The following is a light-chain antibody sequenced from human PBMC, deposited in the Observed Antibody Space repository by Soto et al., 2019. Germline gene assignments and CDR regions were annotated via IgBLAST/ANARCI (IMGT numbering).Light chain of an antibody. Sequence: QSALTQPASVSGSPGQSITISCTGTSSDVGAYDYVSWYQQHPDKAPKLMIYEVSNRPSGVSNRFSGSKSVNTATLTISGLQXEDEAXXYXXXXXXSXTRVFGTGTXVT. V-gene: IGLV2-14*03. J-gene: IGLJ1*01. CDR2: EVS. CDR3: XXXXXSXTRV. CDR1: SSDVGAYDY.